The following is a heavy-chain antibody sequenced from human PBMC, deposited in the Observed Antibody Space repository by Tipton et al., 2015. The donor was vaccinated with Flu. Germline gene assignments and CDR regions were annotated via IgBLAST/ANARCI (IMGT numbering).Heavy chain of an antibody. J-gene: IGHJ6*02. Sequence: GLVKPSQTLTLTCTVSGDSITSYYWNWIRQPPGKGLEWIGYIYNSGISSSNPPLRSRLTMSVDSSKNQFSLKLTSVTAADTAMYYCARARAPYYYYAMDLWGQGTSVTVSS. V-gene: IGHV4-59*01. CDR1: GDSITSYY. CDR2: IYNSGIS. CDR3: ARARAPYYYYAMDL.